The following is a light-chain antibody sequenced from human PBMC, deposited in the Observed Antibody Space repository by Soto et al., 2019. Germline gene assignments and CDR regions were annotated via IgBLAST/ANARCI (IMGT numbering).Light chain of an antibody. V-gene: IGLV1-36*01. CDR2: YDD. Sequence: QSVLTQPPSVSEAPRQRVTISCSGSSSTIGNNAVNWYQQLPGKAPKLLIYYDDLLPSGVSDRFSGSKSGTSASLAISGLQSEEEADYYCAAWDDSLNVYVFGTGTKVTVL. CDR1: SSTIGNNA. CDR3: AAWDDSLNVYV. J-gene: IGLJ1*01.